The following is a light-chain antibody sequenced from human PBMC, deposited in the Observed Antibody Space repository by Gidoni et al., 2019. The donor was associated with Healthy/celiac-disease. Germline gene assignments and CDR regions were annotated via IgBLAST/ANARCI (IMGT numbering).Light chain of an antibody. J-gene: IGLJ2*01. CDR3: QSADSSGTPVV. CDR2: KDS. V-gene: IGLV3-25*03. Sequence: SYELTQPPSVSVSPGQTARITCSGDALPKQYAYWYQQKPGLAPELVIYKDSERPSGIPERFSGSSSGTTVTLTISGVQAEDEADYYCQSADSSGTPVVFGGGTKLTVL. CDR1: ALPKQY.